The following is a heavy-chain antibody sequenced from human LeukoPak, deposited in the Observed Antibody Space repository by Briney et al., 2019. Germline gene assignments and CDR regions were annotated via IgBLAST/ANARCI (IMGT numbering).Heavy chain of an antibody. Sequence: GGSLRLSCAASGFTFSNYWMSWVRQAPGKGPEWVGDIKTDGSDKYYVGSVKGRFTISRDNAKNSLYLQMNSLRAEDTAVYYCARDSLIQYGSGSYWGFDYWGQGILVTVS. CDR3: ARDSLIQYGSGSYWGFDY. CDR1: GFTFSNYW. J-gene: IGHJ4*02. V-gene: IGHV3-7*03. D-gene: IGHD3-10*01. CDR2: IKTDGSDK.